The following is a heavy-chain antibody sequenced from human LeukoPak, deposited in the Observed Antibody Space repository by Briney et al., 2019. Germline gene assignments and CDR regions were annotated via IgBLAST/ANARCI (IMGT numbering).Heavy chain of an antibody. CDR1: GGSIRSSSYY. Sequence: SETLSLTCTVSGGSIRSSSYYWGWIRQPPGKGLEWIGSIYYSGSTYYNPSLKSRVTISVDTSKNQFSLKLSSVTAADTAVYYCARDPRGSGSYSAYNWFDPWGQGTLVTVSS. V-gene: IGHV4-39*07. CDR2: IYYSGST. CDR3: ARDPRGSGSYSAYNWFDP. D-gene: IGHD3-10*01. J-gene: IGHJ5*02.